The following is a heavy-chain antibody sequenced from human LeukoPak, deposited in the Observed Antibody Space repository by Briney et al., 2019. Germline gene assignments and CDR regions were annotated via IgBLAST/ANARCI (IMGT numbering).Heavy chain of an antibody. V-gene: IGHV4-34*01. CDR3: ARGLPYYDFWSGYYTVCYFDY. D-gene: IGHD3-3*01. CDR2: INHSGST. CDR1: GGSFSGYY. Sequence: SETLSLTCAVYGGSFSGYYWSWIRQPPGRGLEWIGEINHSGSTNYNPSLKSRVTISVDTSKNQFSLKLSSVTAADTAVYYCARGLPYYDFWSGYYTVCYFDYWGQGTLVTVSS. J-gene: IGHJ4*02.